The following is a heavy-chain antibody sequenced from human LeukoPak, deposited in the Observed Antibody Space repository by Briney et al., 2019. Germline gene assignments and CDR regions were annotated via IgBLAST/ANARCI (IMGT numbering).Heavy chain of an antibody. D-gene: IGHD3-10*01. CDR1: GGSFSGYY. J-gene: IGHJ5*02. CDR2: TNHSGST. CDR3: ARRPALVWFGDTTPIWFDP. Sequence: PSETLSLTCAVYGGSFSGYYWSWIRQPPGKGLEWIGETNHSGSTNYNPSLKSRVTISVDTSKNQFSLKLSSVTAADTAVYYCARRPALVWFGDTTPIWFDPWGQGTLVTVSS. V-gene: IGHV4-34*01.